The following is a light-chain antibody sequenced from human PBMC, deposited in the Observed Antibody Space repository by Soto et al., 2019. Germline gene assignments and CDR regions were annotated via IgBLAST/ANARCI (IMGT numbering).Light chain of an antibody. CDR3: QHYNSYPWT. V-gene: IGKV1-5*01. Sequence: DIQMTQSPSTLSASIGDRVTITCRASQTINNWLAWYQQKPGKAPNLLIYHASNLETGVPSRSSGSAFGTEFTLTISSLQPDDFATYYYQHYNSYPWTFGQGTKVEIK. CDR1: QTINNW. J-gene: IGKJ1*01. CDR2: HAS.